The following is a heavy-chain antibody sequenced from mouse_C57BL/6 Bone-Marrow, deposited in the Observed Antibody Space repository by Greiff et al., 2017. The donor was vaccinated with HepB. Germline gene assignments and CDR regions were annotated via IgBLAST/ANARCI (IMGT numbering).Heavy chain of an antibody. J-gene: IGHJ3*01. Sequence: VKLQESGAELARPGASVKLSCKASGYTFTSYGISWVKQRTGQGLEWIGEIYPRSGNTYYNEKFKGKATLTADKSSSTAYMELRSLTSEDSAVYFCARSTMVTSWFAYWGQGTLVTVSA. CDR3: ARSTMVTSWFAY. V-gene: IGHV1-81*01. CDR2: IYPRSGNT. D-gene: IGHD2-2*01. CDR1: GYTFTSYG.